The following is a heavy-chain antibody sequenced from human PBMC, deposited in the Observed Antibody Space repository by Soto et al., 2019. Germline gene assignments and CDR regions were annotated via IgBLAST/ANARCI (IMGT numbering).Heavy chain of an antibody. Sequence: TLSLTCTVSGGSISSSSYYWGWIRQPPGKGLEWIGSIYYSGSTYYNPSLKSRVTISVDTSKNQFSLKLSSVTAADTAGYYXXXXXASXXAYNXXDPXGXXTLXXVXS. J-gene: IGHJ5*02. CDR3: XXXXASXXAYNXXDP. CDR2: IYYSGST. CDR1: GGSISSSSYY. V-gene: IGHV4-39*01.